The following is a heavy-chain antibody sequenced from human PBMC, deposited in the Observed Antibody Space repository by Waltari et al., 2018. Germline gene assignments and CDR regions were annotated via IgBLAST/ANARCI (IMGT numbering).Heavy chain of an antibody. V-gene: IGHV5-51*01. CDR2: VYPGDSDT. CDR1: ESSFTRSW. D-gene: IGHD5-12*01. CDR3: ARQKAGDGYFVFDF. Sequence: DVQLVQSGAEVKKPGESLKIFCKGSESSFTRSWIGWVRQMPGKGLEWMGIVYPGDSDTRYSPSFQGHVTISVDKSISTAYVQWNSLQASDTAMYYCARQKAGDGYFVFDFWGQGTLVTVSS. J-gene: IGHJ4*02.